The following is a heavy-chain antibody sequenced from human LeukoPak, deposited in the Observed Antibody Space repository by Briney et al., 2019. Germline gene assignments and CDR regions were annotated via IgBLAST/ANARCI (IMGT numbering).Heavy chain of an antibody. CDR1: GYTFTGHY. D-gene: IGHD1-26*01. V-gene: IGHV1-2*02. CDR3: ARGYALYSGRYIDFDY. Sequence: GASVKVSCKASGYTFTGHYMHWVRQAPGQGLEWMGWINPNNGGTNYAQKFQGRVTMTRDTSISTAYMELSRLRSDDTAVYYCARGYALYSGRYIDFDYWGQGTLVTVYS. CDR2: INPNNGGT. J-gene: IGHJ4*02.